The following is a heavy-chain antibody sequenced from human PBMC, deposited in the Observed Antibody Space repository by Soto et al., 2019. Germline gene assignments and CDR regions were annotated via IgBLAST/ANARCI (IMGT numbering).Heavy chain of an antibody. Sequence: QVQLQESGPGLVKPSQTLSLTCSVSGASVRSGDYYWSSIRQAPGKGREWIGYIYNSGGSYYNPSLKGRLTISIDTSKNQFSLKLTSVTAADTSIYYCVGTGTTDDYWGRGTLVTVSS. J-gene: IGHJ4*02. CDR2: IYNSGGS. CDR1: GASVRSGDYY. CDR3: VGTGTTDDY. D-gene: IGHD4-17*01. V-gene: IGHV4-30-4*01.